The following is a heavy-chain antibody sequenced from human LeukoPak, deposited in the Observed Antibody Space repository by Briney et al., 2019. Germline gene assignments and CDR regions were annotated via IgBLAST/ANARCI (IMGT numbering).Heavy chain of an antibody. D-gene: IGHD2-2*01. CDR3: ARGQVPAARGYNWFDP. CDR1: DWSFNDYY. Sequence: SETLSLTCAVYDWSFNDYYWNWVRQPPGKGLEWIGEINARGDTNYNPSLKSRVTISVDSSKNQFSLTLTSMIAADTAIYYCARGQVPAARGYNWFDPWGQGTLVTVSS. V-gene: IGHV4-34*01. J-gene: IGHJ5*02. CDR2: INARGDT.